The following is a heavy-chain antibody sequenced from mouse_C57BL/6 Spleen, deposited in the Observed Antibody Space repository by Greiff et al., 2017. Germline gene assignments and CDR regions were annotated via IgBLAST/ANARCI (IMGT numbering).Heavy chain of an antibody. Sequence: DVQLVESGPGMVKPSQSLSLTCTVSGYSITSGYDWHWIRHFPGNTLEWMGYISYSGSTNYNPSLKSRISITHDTSKNHFFLKLNSVTTEDTATYYCARSYGSIFGDWGKGTTLTVAS. CDR2: ISYSGST. D-gene: IGHD1-1*01. V-gene: IGHV3-1*01. CDR1: GYSITSGYD. J-gene: IGHJ2*01. CDR3: ARSYGSIFGD.